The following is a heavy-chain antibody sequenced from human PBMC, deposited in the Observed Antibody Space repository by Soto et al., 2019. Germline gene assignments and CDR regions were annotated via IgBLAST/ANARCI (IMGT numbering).Heavy chain of an antibody. CDR1: GGSFSGYY. Sequence: QVQLQQWGAGLLKPSETLSLTCAVYGGSFSGYYWSWIRQPPGKGLEWIGEINHSGSTNYNPSLMSHVTKSVDTSKNQFSLKLSSVTAAYTAVYYCARGREGYSYGYIGYFDYWGQGTLVTVSS. CDR3: ARGREGYSYGYIGYFDY. V-gene: IGHV4-34*01. J-gene: IGHJ4*02. CDR2: INHSGST. D-gene: IGHD5-18*01.